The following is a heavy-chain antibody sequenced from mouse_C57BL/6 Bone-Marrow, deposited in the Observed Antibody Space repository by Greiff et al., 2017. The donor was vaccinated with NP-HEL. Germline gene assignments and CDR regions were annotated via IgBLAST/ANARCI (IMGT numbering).Heavy chain of an antibody. CDR3: ARSYYGSRYYFDY. Sequence: VKLQQSGPELVKPGASVKISCKASGYAFSSSWMNWVKQRPGKGLEWIGRIYPGDGDTNYNGKFKGKATLTADKSSSTAYMQLSSLTSEDSAVYFCARSYYGSRYYFDYWGQGTTLTVSS. CDR1: GYAFSSSW. V-gene: IGHV1-82*01. J-gene: IGHJ2*01. D-gene: IGHD1-1*01. CDR2: IYPGDGDT.